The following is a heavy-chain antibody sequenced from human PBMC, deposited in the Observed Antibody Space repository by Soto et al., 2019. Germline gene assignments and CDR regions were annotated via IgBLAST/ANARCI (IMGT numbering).Heavy chain of an antibody. CDR1: GGTFSSYA. J-gene: IGHJ6*02. CDR3: ATRGYSYGTYYYYGMDV. D-gene: IGHD5-18*01. V-gene: IGHV1-69*01. Sequence: QVQLVQSGAEVKKPGSSVKVSCKASGGTFSSYAISWVRQAPGQGLEWMGGIIPIFGTANYAQKFQGRVKITADESTSTAYMELSSLRSEDTAVYYCATRGYSYGTYYYYGMDVWGQGTTVTVSS. CDR2: IIPIFGTA.